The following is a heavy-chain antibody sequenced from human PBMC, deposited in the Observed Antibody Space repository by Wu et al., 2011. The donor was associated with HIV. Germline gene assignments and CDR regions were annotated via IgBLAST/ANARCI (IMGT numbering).Heavy chain of an antibody. V-gene: IGHV5-51*03. CDR2: IYPGNSDT. J-gene: IGHJ3*01. CDR1: GYIFTSQW. D-gene: IGHD2-8*01. Sequence: VQLVQSGAEVKKPGESLVISCKASGYIFTSQWIGWVRHMPGKGLEWMGIIYPGNSDTRYGPSFQGQVSTSVDKSISTAYLQWNSLQASDTAMYFCGTNEAHAFDVWGHGTFVTVSS. CDR3: GTNEAHAFDV.